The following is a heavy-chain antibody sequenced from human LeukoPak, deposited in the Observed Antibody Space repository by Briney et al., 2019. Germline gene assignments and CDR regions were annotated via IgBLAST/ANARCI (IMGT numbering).Heavy chain of an antibody. CDR1: GFTFSSYG. CDR2: IWYDGSNK. V-gene: IGHV3-33*01. Sequence: PGGSLRLSCAASGFTFSSYGMHWVRQAPGKGLEGVAVIWYDGSNKYYADSVKGRFTISRDNSKNTLYLQMNSLRAEDTAVYYCARAGMGGSHPADYWGQGTLVTVSS. D-gene: IGHD1-26*01. J-gene: IGHJ4*02. CDR3: ARAGMGGSHPADY.